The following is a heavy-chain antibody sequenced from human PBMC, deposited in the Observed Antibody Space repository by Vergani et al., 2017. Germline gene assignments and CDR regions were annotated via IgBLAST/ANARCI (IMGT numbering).Heavy chain of an antibody. CDR2: ISYDGDTT. J-gene: IGHJ4*02. CDR1: GFRFSDYV. CDR3: AKFPRNITTPDRGDF. D-gene: IGHD1-1*01. V-gene: IGHV3-30*18. Sequence: HVQMVESGGGVVQPGRSLRLSCAVSGFRFSDYVMHWVRPAPGRGLEWVALISYDGDTTYYEDSVKGRFTISRDNSKNTLFLQMHSLRVEDTALYYCAKFPRNITTPDRGDFWGQGSLVTVSS.